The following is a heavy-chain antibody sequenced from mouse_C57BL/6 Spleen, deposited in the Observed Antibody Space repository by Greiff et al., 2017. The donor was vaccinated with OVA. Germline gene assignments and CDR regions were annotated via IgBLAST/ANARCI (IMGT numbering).Heavy chain of an antibody. CDR1: GFTFSSYA. CDR2: ISDGGSYT. J-gene: IGHJ4*01. Sequence: EVKLMESGGGLVKPGGSLKLSCAASGFTFSSYAMSWVRQTPEKRLEWVATISDGGSYTYYPDNVKGRFTISRDNAKNNLYLQMSHLKSEDTAMYYCAIAGGSSLYYAMDYWGQGTSVTVSS. V-gene: IGHV5-4*03. CDR3: AIAGGSSLYYAMDY. D-gene: IGHD1-1*01.